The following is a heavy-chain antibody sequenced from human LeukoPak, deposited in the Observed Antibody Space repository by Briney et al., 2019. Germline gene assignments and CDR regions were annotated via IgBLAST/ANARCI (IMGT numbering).Heavy chain of an antibody. V-gene: IGHV4-61*02. Sequence: SQTLSLTCTVSGDSISSGSLYWSWIRQPAGKGLEWIGRVHSSGTTNYNPALKSRVTISLDTSKNQFSLKTSSVTAADTAVYYCARDKQWLIQDYHYGMDVWGQGTTVTVSS. CDR2: VHSSGTT. CDR1: GDSISSGSLY. D-gene: IGHD6-19*01. CDR3: ARDKQWLIQDYHYGMDV. J-gene: IGHJ6*02.